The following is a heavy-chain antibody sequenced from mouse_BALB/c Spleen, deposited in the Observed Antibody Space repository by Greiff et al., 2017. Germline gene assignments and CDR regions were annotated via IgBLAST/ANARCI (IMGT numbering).Heavy chain of an antibody. CDR2: IDPANGNT. J-gene: IGHJ2*01. Sequence: VQLQQSGAELVKPGASVKLSCTASGFNIKDSYMHWVKQRPEQGLEWIGRIDPANGNTQYDPKFQGKATITADTSSNTAYLQLSSLTSEDTAVYYCARGPPLDYWGQGTTLTVSA. CDR1: GFNIKDSY. V-gene: IGHV14-3*02. CDR3: ARGPPLDY.